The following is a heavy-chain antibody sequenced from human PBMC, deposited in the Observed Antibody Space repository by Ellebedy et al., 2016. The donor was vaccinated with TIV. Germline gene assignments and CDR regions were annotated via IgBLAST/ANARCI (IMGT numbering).Heavy chain of an antibody. D-gene: IGHD3-10*01. CDR2: ISDRGAST. J-gene: IGHJ3*02. CDR1: GFTFNNYS. CDR3: ARSYYASGSYPASDI. Sequence: GESLKISCAASGFTFNNYSMSWVRQAPGKGLEWVSGISDRGASTYYADSVKGRFTISRDNSKNTLYLQMNSLRAEDTAVYYCARSYYASGSYPASDIWGQGTMVTVSS. V-gene: IGHV3-23*01.